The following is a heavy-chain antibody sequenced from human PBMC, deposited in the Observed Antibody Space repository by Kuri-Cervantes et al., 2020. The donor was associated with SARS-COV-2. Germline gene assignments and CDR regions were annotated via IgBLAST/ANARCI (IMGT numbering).Heavy chain of an antibody. CDR3: AKDPRSSGWYDY. CDR2: ISDSGGST. V-gene: IGHV3-23*01. D-gene: IGHD6-19*01. J-gene: IGHJ4*02. Sequence: GGSLRLSCAASGFTFSSYAMSWVRQAPGQGLEWVSGISDSGGSTYYADSVKGRFTISRDNSKNTLFLQMSSLRAEDTAVYYCAKDPRSSGWYDYWGQGTLVTVSS. CDR1: GFTFSSYA.